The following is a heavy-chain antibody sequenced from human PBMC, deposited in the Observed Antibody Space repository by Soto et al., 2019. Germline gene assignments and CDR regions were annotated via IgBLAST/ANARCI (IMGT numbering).Heavy chain of an antibody. CDR2: ISYDGSNK. V-gene: IGHV3-30-3*01. Sequence: PGGSLRLSCAASGFTFSSYAMHWVRQAPGKGLEWVAVISYDGSNKYYADSVKGRFTISRDNSKNTLYLQMNSLRAEDTAVYYCAREMGSEGCSSTSCYTPAGMDVWGQGTTVTVSS. J-gene: IGHJ6*02. D-gene: IGHD2-2*02. CDR3: AREMGSEGCSSTSCYTPAGMDV. CDR1: GFTFSSYA.